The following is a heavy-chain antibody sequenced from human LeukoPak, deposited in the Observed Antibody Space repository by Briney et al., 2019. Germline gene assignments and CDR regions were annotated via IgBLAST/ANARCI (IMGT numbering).Heavy chain of an antibody. CDR1: GYSISSGYH. Sequence: SETLSLTCAVSGYSISSGYHWGWIRQPPGNGLEWIGYIHHSGTTDYNPSLKSRVIILVDTTKNQFSLKVGSLTAADTAVYYCARRLGVITRDAYDIWGQGTMVIVSS. D-gene: IGHD3-3*01. J-gene: IGHJ3*02. V-gene: IGHV4-38-2*01. CDR3: ARRLGVITRDAYDI. CDR2: IHHSGTT.